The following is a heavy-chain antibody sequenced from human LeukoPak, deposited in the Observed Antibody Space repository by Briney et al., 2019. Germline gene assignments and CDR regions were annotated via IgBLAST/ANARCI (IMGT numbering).Heavy chain of an antibody. Sequence: PGGSLRLSCAASGFTFSSYSMNWVRRAPGKGLEWVSSISSSSSYIYYADSVKGRFTISRDNAKNSLYLQMNSLRAEDTAVYYCARDRRAYCSSTSCYGMDVWGQGTTVTVSS. CDR2: ISSSSSYI. CDR1: GFTFSSYS. V-gene: IGHV3-21*01. J-gene: IGHJ6*02. D-gene: IGHD2-2*01. CDR3: ARDRRAYCSSTSCYGMDV.